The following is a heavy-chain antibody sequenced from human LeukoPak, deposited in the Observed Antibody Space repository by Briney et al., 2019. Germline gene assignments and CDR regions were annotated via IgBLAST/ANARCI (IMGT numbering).Heavy chain of an antibody. J-gene: IGHJ4*02. Sequence: ASVKVSFTASGYTFTVYYMHWVRQAPGQGLEWMGRINPNSGDTNYAQKFQGRVTMTRDTSISTAYMELSRLRSDDTAVYYCARAYSSGDYFDYWGQGTLVTVSS. CDR2: INPNSGDT. D-gene: IGHD6-19*01. CDR3: ARAYSSGDYFDY. V-gene: IGHV1-2*06. CDR1: GYTFTVYY.